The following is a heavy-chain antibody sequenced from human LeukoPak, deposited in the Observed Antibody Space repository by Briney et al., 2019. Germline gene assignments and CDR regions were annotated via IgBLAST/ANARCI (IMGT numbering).Heavy chain of an antibody. CDR3: ARAGYCGSTRCSSPNSFDI. V-gene: IGHV1-2*02. J-gene: IGHJ3*02. D-gene: IGHD2-2*01. CDR1: GYMFTCYY. Sequence: ASVKVSCKSSGYMFTCYYIHWVRQAPGQGLEWMGWINADSGGTNYAQKFQGRVTMTRETSISAAYMEISGLTSDDTAMYYCARAGYCGSTRCSSPNSFDIWGQGTMVTVSS. CDR2: INADSGGT.